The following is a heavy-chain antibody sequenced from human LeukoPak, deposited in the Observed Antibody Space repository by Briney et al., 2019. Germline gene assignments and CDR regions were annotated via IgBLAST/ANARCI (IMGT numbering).Heavy chain of an antibody. CDR3: ARADGGYCSSTRCPTRFDY. J-gene: IGHJ4*02. CDR1: GFTFSDYY. Sequence: PGGSLRLSCAASGFTFSDYYMNWVRQAPGKGLEWVAVISYDGSDKYYADSVKGRFTISRDNSKNTLYLQMSSLRAEDTAVYYCARADGGYCSSTRCPTRFDYWGQGTLVTVSS. V-gene: IGHV3-30-3*01. D-gene: IGHD2-2*01. CDR2: ISYDGSDK.